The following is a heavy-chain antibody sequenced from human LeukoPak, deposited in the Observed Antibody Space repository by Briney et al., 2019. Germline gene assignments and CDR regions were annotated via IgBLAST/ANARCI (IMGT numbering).Heavy chain of an antibody. D-gene: IGHD3-10*01. J-gene: IGHJ4*02. Sequence: GGSLRLSCAASGFTFSSYATSWVRQAPGKVLEWVSAISGSGGSTYYADSVKGRFTISRDNSKNTLYLQMNSLRAEDTAVYYCARVLGSYTVDFWGQGTLATVSS. CDR2: ISGSGGST. CDR1: GFTFSSYA. CDR3: ARVLGSYTVDF. V-gene: IGHV3-23*01.